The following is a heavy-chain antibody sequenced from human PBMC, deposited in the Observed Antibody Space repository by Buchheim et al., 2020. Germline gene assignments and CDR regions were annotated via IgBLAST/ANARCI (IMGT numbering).Heavy chain of an antibody. CDR2: ISYDGSNK. CDR1: GFTFSSYG. Sequence: QVQLVESGGGVVQPGMSLRLSCAASGFTFSSYGMHWVRQAPGKGLEWVAVISYDGSNKYYADSVKGRFTISRDNSKNKLYLQMNSLRAEDTAVYYCAKDGSSGWTIDYWGQGTL. D-gene: IGHD6-19*01. V-gene: IGHV3-30*18. J-gene: IGHJ4*02. CDR3: AKDGSSGWTIDY.